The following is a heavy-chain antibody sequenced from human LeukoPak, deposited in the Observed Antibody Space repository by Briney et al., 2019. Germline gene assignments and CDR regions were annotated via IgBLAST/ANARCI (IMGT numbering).Heavy chain of an antibody. J-gene: IGHJ5*02. Sequence: SETLSLTCTVSGGSISSYYWSWIRQPPGKGLEWIGYIYYSGSTNYNPSLKSRVTISVDTSKNQFSLKLSSVTAADTAVYYCARDGLPYDILTPAGWFDPWGQGTLVAVSS. V-gene: IGHV4-59*01. CDR3: ARDGLPYDILTPAGWFDP. CDR2: IYYSGST. CDR1: GGSISSYY. D-gene: IGHD3-9*01.